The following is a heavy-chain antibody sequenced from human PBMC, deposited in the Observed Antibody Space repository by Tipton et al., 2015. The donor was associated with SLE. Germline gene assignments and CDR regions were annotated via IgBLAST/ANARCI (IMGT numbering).Heavy chain of an antibody. D-gene: IGHD6-13*01. CDR3: ARDAGSSWQTYYYYYYGMDV. CDR2: IYADGTT. V-gene: IGHV4-61*09. Sequence: TLSLTCTVSAGSITSSSYYWSWIRQPAGKGLEWIGHIYADGTTNYSPSLKSRLTMSVDTSKKQFSLKLSSVTAADTAVYYCARDAGSSWQTYYYYYYGMDVWGQGTTVTVSS. CDR1: AGSITSSSYY. J-gene: IGHJ6*02.